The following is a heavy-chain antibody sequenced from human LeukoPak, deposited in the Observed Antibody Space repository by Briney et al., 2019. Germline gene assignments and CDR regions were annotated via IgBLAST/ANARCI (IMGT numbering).Heavy chain of an antibody. CDR3: VKDMKIKAAGYYFDY. J-gene: IGHJ4*02. CDR2: IANDGRDK. Sequence: GGSLRLSCAASGFTFSDYGMHWVRQAPGKGLEWVAVIANDGRDKKYADSVRGRFTISRDNSKNTVYLQMNSLRAEDTAVFYCVKDMKIKAAGYYFDYWGQGTLVTVSS. V-gene: IGHV3-30*18. D-gene: IGHD6-13*01. CDR1: GFTFSDYG.